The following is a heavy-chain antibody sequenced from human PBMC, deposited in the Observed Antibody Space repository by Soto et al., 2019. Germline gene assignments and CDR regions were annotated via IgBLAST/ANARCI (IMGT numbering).Heavy chain of an antibody. V-gene: IGHV1-46*01. D-gene: IGHD3-22*01. CDR3: ARDIWGGYYYDSSGYAFDI. CDR1: GYTFTSYY. Sequence: QVQLVQSGAEVKKPGASVKVSCKASGYTFTSYYMHWLRQAPGQGLEWMGKINPSGGSTSYAQKFQGRVTMTRDTSTGTVYMELSSLRSEDTAVYYCARDIWGGYYYDSSGYAFDIWGQGTMVTVSS. CDR2: INPSGGST. J-gene: IGHJ3*02.